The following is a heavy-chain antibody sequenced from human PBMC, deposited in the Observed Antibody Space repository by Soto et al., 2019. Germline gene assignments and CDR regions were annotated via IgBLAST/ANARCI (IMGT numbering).Heavy chain of an antibody. CDR1: GGSISSSNW. Sequence: QVQLQESGPGLVKPSGTLSLTCAVSGGSISSSNWWSWVRQPTGKGLEWLGEIHHRGSTNYNPSLKSRVTISVDKSKNQFSLNLSSVTAAETAVDYCERGISGGRHFDYWGQGTLVTVYS. CDR2: IHHRGST. J-gene: IGHJ4*02. CDR3: ERGISGGRHFDY. D-gene: IGHD2-15*01. V-gene: IGHV4-4*02.